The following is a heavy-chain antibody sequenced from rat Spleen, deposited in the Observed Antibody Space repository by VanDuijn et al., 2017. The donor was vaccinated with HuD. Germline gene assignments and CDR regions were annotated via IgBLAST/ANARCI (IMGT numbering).Heavy chain of an antibody. CDR3: ARPNYPGFNYFDY. J-gene: IGHJ2*01. D-gene: IGHD1-4*01. CDR2: ISTGGGNT. Sequence: EVQLVESGGGLVQPGRSLKLSCAASGFIFSNYYMAWVRQAPTKGLEWVASISTGGGNTYYRDSVKGRFTISRDSAKSTLYLQMDSLRSEDTATYYCARPNYPGFNYFDYWGQGVMVTVSS. V-gene: IGHV5-25*01. CDR1: GFIFSNYY.